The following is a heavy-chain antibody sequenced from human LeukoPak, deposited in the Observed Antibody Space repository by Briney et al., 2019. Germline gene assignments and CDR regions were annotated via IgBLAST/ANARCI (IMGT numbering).Heavy chain of an antibody. CDR1: SYTFTSYG. CDR3: ARVTEYPDY. J-gene: IGHJ4*02. V-gene: IGHV1-18*01. CDR2: ISAYNGNT. D-gene: IGHD2-2*02. Sequence: ASVTVSCKGSSYTFTSYGISWVRQAPGQGLEWMGWISAYNGNTNYAQKLQGRVTMTTDTSTSTDYLELRSLRSNDTAVYYCARVTEYPDYWGQGTLVTVSS.